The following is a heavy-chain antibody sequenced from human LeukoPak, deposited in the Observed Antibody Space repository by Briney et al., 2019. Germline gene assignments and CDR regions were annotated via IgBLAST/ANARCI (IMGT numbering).Heavy chain of an antibody. CDR3: AIAAAGTLFDP. V-gene: IGHV1-18*01. CDR2: ISAYNGNT. CDR1: GYTFTSYG. D-gene: IGHD6-13*01. Sequence: AAVKVSCKASGYTFTSYGISWVRQAPGQGLEWMGWISAYNGNTNYAQKLQGRVTMTRDTSTSTAYMELRSLRSDDTAVYYCAIAAAGTLFDPWGQGTLVTVSS. J-gene: IGHJ5*02.